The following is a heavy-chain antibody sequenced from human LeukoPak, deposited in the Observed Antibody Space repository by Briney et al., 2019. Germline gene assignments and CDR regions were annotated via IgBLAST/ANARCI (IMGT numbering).Heavy chain of an antibody. D-gene: IGHD4/OR15-4a*01. CDR1: GFIFRNYA. J-gene: IGHJ4*02. CDR3: AKESGALGAPLYDY. CDR2: ISDNGGGR. V-gene: IGHV3-23*01. Sequence: GVSLRLSCGASGFIFRNYAMSWVRQAPGEGLEWVSGISDNGGGRYYADSVKGRFTISRDNSKNMLYLQMNSLRAEDTAVYYCAKESGALGAPLYDYWGRGILVTASS.